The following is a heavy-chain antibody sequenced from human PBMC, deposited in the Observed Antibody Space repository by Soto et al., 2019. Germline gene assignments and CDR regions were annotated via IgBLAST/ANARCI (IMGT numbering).Heavy chain of an antibody. J-gene: IGHJ4*02. CDR3: ASSLGEQQLVDY. D-gene: IGHD6-13*01. Sequence: SETLSLTCTVSGGSISSYYWSWIRQPPGKGLEWIGYIYYSGSTYYNPSLKSRVTISVDTSKNQFSLKLSSVTAADTAVYYCASSLGEQQLVDYWGQGTLVTVSS. V-gene: IGHV4-59*06. CDR1: GGSISSYY. CDR2: IYYSGST.